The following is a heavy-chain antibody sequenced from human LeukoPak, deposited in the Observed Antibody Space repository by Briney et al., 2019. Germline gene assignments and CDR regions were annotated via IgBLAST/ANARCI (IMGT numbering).Heavy chain of an antibody. CDR1: GGSISSTTYY. D-gene: IGHD2-2*01. CDR2: IYYSGST. Sequence: SETLSLTCTVSGGSISSTTYYWSWIRQPPGKGLEWIGSIYYSGSTYYSPSLKSRVTISVDTSKNQFSLKLSSVTAADTAVYYCARDRYCSSTSCFTHWFDPWGQGTLVTVSS. V-gene: IGHV4-39*07. J-gene: IGHJ5*02. CDR3: ARDRYCSSTSCFTHWFDP.